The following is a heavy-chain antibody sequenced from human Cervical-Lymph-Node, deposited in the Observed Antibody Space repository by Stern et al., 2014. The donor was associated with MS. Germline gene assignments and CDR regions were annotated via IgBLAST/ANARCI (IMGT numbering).Heavy chain of an antibody. V-gene: IGHV1-2*06. J-gene: IGHJ6*02. CDR3: ARTKTVTTYYGMDV. CDR1: GYTFTDYY. Sequence: VQLVESGAEVKKPGASVKVSCKASGYTFTDYYLHWVRQAPGQGLEWMGRIYPVHGGANSAQKFQGRVTVTRDTAISTAYMELSRLTSDDTAVYYCARTKTVTTYYGMDVWGQGTTVTVSS. D-gene: IGHD4-17*01. CDR2: IYPVHGGA.